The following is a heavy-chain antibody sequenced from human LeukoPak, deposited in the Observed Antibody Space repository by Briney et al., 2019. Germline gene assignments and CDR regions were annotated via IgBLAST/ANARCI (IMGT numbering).Heavy chain of an antibody. CDR3: ARGHNWNYPNWFDP. D-gene: IGHD1-7*01. J-gene: IGHJ5*02. V-gene: IGHV4-4*07. CDR1: GGSINNYY. CDR2: IYTSGST. Sequence: SETLSLTCTVSGGSINNYYWSWIRQPAGKGLEWIGRIYTSGSTNYNPSLKSRVTMSVDTSKNQFSLKLSSVTAADTAVYYCARGHNWNYPNWFDPWGQGTLVTVSS.